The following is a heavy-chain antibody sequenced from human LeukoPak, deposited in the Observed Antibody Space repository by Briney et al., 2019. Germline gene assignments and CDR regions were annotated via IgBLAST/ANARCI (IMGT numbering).Heavy chain of an antibody. CDR2: ISSSSSYI. V-gene: IGHV3-21*01. Sequence: GGSLRLSCAASGFTFSSYSMNWVRQAPGKGLEWVSSISSSSSYIYYADSVKGRFTISRDNAKNSLYLQMNSLRAEDTAVSYCARGFVPDYFDYWGQGTLVTVSS. J-gene: IGHJ4*02. CDR3: ARGFVPDYFDY. CDR1: GFTFSSYS.